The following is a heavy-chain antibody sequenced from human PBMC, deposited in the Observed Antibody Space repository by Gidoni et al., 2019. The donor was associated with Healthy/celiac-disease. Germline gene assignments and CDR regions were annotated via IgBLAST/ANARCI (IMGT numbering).Heavy chain of an antibody. CDR3: ARRLLYYGSGSSDDAFDI. V-gene: IGHV5-51*01. Sequence: EVQLVQSGAGVKEPGWSLQISGKGSGYSFTSYWLGWVRQMPGKGLEWMGIIYPCDSDPRYSPPFQGQVTISADKSISTADPQWSSLKASDTARYHCARRLLYYGSGSSDDAFDIWGQGTMVTVSS. J-gene: IGHJ3*02. CDR1: GYSFTSYW. CDR2: IYPCDSDP. D-gene: IGHD3-10*01.